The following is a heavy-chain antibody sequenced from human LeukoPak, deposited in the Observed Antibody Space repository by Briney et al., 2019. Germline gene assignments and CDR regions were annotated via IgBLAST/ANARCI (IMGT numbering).Heavy chain of an antibody. CDR2: IKQDGSEK. J-gene: IGHJ4*02. CDR1: GFTFSSYW. D-gene: IGHD3-10*01. Sequence: GGSLRLSCAASGFTFSSYWMSWVRQAPGKGLEWVANIKQDGSEKYYVDSVKGRFTISRDNAKNSLYLQMNSLRAEDTAVYYCWTYYYGSGSYFPYYFDYWGQGTLVTVSS. V-gene: IGHV3-7*01. CDR3: WTYYYGSGSYFPYYFDY.